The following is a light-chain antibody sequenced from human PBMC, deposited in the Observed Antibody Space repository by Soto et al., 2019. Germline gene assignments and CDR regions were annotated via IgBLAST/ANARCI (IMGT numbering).Light chain of an antibody. CDR1: QSVSSF. J-gene: IGKJ4*01. V-gene: IGKV3-11*01. CDR2: DAS. Sequence: IVLTQSPGTLSLSTGEGATLSCRASQSVSSFLAWYQQKPGQAPRLLIYDASNRATGIPARFSGSGSGTDFTLTISSLEPEDFAVYYCQQHTNWPLTFGGGTKVDIK. CDR3: QQHTNWPLT.